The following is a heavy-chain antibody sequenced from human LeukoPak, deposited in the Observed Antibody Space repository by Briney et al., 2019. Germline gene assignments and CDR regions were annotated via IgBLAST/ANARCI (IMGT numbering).Heavy chain of an antibody. CDR1: GFTVSNNY. D-gene: IGHD2-2*02. V-gene: IGHV3-66*01. CDR2: IYSGGNT. Sequence: GGSLRLSCAASGFTVSNNYMSWVRQAPGKGLEWVSVIYSGGNTFYADSVKGRFTISRDNSKNTLYLQMNSLRAEDRAVYYCAKSRSGSTSCYNYWGQGTLVTVSS. J-gene: IGHJ4*02. CDR3: AKSRSGSTSCYNY.